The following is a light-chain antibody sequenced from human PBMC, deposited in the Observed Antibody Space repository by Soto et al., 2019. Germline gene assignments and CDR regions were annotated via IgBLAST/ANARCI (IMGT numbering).Light chain of an antibody. V-gene: IGKV1-39*01. J-gene: IGKJ4*01. Sequence: DIQMTQSPSSLSASVGDRVTITCRASQSISSNLNWYQQKPGKAPKLLIYAASSLQSGVPSRFSGSGSGTDFTLTISSLQPEDFATYSCQQSYSTPLTFGGGTKVDIK. CDR1: QSISSN. CDR2: AAS. CDR3: QQSYSTPLT.